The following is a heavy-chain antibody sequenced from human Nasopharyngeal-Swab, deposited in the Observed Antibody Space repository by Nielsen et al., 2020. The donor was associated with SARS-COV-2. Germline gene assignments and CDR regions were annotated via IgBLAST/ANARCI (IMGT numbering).Heavy chain of an antibody. Sequence: GGSLRLSCAASGFTFSSYWIHWVRQAPGKGPVWVSRLYTDGITANYADSVKGRFTISRDNANNTVYLQMNSLRAEDTAVYYCTRGCGGDCHGIDYWGRGTLVTVSS. D-gene: IGHD2-21*02. CDR2: LYTDGITA. J-gene: IGHJ4*02. CDR3: TRGCGGDCHGIDY. V-gene: IGHV3-74*01. CDR1: GFTFSSYW.